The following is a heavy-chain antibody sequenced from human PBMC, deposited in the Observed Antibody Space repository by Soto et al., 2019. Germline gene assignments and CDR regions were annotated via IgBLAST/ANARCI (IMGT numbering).Heavy chain of an antibody. Sequence: ASVKVSCKASGGTFSSYAISWVRQAPGQGLEWMGGIIPIFGTANYAQKFQGRVTITADESTSTAYMELSSLRSEDTAVYYCAREGCSSTSCYEDYYYYYYGMDVWGQGTTVTVS. CDR1: GGTFSSYA. V-gene: IGHV1-69*13. CDR3: AREGCSSTSCYEDYYYYYYGMDV. D-gene: IGHD2-2*01. CDR2: IIPIFGTA. J-gene: IGHJ6*02.